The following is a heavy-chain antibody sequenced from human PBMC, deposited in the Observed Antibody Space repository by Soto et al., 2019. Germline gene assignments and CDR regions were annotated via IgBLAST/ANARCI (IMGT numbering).Heavy chain of an antibody. Sequence: QVQLVQSGAEVKKPGSSVKVSCKASGGAFSDYAFSWVRQAPGQGLEWLGGIMPIFRAPDYAQKFQGGVTNTADEFTRTAYMEMNSLRSEDTAVYYCASWLKGPDSGNYYYGMDVWGQGTTVTVS. V-gene: IGHV1-69*12. CDR3: ASWLKGPDSGNYYYGMDV. J-gene: IGHJ6*02. CDR1: GGAFSDYA. CDR2: IMPIFRAP. D-gene: IGHD3-22*01.